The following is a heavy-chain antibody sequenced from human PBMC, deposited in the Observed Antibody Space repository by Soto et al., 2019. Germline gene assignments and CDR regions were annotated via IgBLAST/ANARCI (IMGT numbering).Heavy chain of an antibody. D-gene: IGHD2-2*01. J-gene: IGHJ5*02. CDR3: ARDAEGYGVVVPADIRFDP. V-gene: IGHV4-39*02. CDR1: GGSISSSSYY. CDR2: IYYSGST. Sequence: QLQLQESGPGLVKPSETLSLTCTVSGGSISSSSYYWGWIRQPPGKGLEGIGSIYYSGSTYYNPSLKSRGTISVDTSKTQFSLKLSSVTAADTAVYYCARDAEGYGVVVPADIRFDPWGQGTLVTVS.